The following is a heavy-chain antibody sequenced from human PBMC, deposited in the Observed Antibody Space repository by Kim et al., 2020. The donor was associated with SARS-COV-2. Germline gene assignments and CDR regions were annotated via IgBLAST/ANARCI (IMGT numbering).Heavy chain of an antibody. J-gene: IGHJ3*02. CDR1: GFTVSSNY. CDR2: IYSGGST. V-gene: IGHV3-66*01. D-gene: IGHD3-9*01. CDR3: ARGGFETSCYGCDILTGSESDAFDI. Sequence: GGSLRLSCAASGFTVSSNYMSWVRQAPGKGLEWVSVIYSGGSTYYADSVKGRFTISRDNSKNTLYLQMNSLRAEDTAVYYCARGGFETSCYGCDILTGSESDAFDIWGQGTMVTVSS.